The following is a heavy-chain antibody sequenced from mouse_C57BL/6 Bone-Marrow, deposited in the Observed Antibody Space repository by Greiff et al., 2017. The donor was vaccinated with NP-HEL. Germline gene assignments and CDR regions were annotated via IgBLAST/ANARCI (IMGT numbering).Heavy chain of an antibody. CDR3: ARKRYDSPRDY. V-gene: IGHV1-55*01. CDR2: IYPGSGST. J-gene: IGHJ2*01. D-gene: IGHD2-14*01. CDR1: GYTFTSYW. Sequence: QVQLQQPGAELVKPGASVKMSCKASGYTFTSYWITWVKQRPGQGLEWIGDIYPGSGSTNYNEKFKSKATLTVDTSSNTAYMQLSSLTSEDSAVYYCARKRYDSPRDYWGQGTTLTVSS.